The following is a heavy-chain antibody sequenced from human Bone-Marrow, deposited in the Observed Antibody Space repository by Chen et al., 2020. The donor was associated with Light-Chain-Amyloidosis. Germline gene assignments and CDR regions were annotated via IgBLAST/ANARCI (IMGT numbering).Heavy chain of an antibody. CDR1: GGSIRSSSYS. V-gene: IGHV4-39*01. D-gene: IGHD3-10*01. Sequence: QLQLQESGPGLVKPSETLSRTCAVSGGSIRSSSYSWGWICQPPGKGLEWIGSIYYSGSTNYNPSLKSRVTISVDTSKNQFSLKLSSVTAADTAVYYCERASYGSGSYYTPFDYWGQGTLVTVSS. CDR2: IYYSGST. J-gene: IGHJ4*02. CDR3: ERASYGSGSYYTPFDY.